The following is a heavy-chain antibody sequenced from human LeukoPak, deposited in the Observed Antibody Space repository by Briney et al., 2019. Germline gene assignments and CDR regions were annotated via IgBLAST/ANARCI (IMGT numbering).Heavy chain of an antibody. D-gene: IGHD5-24*01. J-gene: IGHJ4*02. CDR2: IRSKANSYAT. CDR1: GFTFSGSA. V-gene: IGHV3-73*01. CDR3: TSPRDGYNYVDY. Sequence: PGGSLRLSCAASGFTFSGSAMHRVRQASGKGLEWVGRIRSKANSYATAYAASVKGRFTISRDDSKNTAYLQMNSLKTEDTAVYYCTSPRDGYNYVDYWGQGTLVTVSS.